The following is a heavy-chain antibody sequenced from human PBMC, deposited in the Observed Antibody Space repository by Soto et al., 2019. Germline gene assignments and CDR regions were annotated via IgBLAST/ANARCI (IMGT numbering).Heavy chain of an antibody. CDR1: GYTLTIYY. Sequence: ASVKVSCKASGYTLTIYYLHCVLRAPGHWPEWMGIINPSGGITNDAQKFQDRVTMTSDTSTSTVYMELSSLRSEDTAVYYCARGISTTRYYYYYGMDVWGQGTTVTVSS. D-gene: IGHD2-2*01. CDR2: INPSGGIT. V-gene: IGHV1-46*01. J-gene: IGHJ6*02. CDR3: ARGISTTRYYYYYGMDV.